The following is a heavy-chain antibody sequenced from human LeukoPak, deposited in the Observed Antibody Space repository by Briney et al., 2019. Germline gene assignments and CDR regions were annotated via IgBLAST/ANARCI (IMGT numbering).Heavy chain of an antibody. J-gene: IGHJ6*03. V-gene: IGHV4-38-2*02. CDR3: ARLTKNDSGSFRFGKKKRGYMDV. CDR2: MFYSGHA. D-gene: IGHD3-10*01. Sequence: SETLSLTCTVSGYSISNGFYWGWIRQPPGKGLEWIGSMFYSGHAYYNPSLRSRVTISVDSSKNQFSLKLSSVTAADTAVYFCARLTKNDSGSFRFGKKKRGYMDVWGKGTTVTISS. CDR1: GYSISNGFY.